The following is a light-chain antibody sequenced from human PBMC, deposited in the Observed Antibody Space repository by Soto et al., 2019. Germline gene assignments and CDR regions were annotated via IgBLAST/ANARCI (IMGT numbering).Light chain of an antibody. CDR1: QSVSSNY. J-gene: IGKJ3*01. V-gene: IGKV3-20*01. CDR2: AAS. CDR3: QKYGSAFT. Sequence: EIVLTQSPGTLSLSPGERATLSCRASQSVSSNYLAWYQHKPGQGPRLLIYAASSKATGTPDRFSGSGSGTDFTLTISRLEPEDSALYYRQKYGSAFTFGPGTKVEI.